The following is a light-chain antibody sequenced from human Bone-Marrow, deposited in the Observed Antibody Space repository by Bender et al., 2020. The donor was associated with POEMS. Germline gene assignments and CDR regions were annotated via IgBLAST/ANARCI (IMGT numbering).Light chain of an antibody. Sequence: QSALTQPRSVSGSPGQSVTISCTGTSSDVGGDNCVSWYQQHPGEAPRLIIYDVNKRPSGVPDRFSGSKSGNTASLTISGLQADDEADYYCAAWEDSLNGWVFGGGTKLTVL. CDR3: AAWEDSLNGWV. V-gene: IGLV2-11*01. J-gene: IGLJ3*02. CDR2: DVN. CDR1: SSDVGGDNC.